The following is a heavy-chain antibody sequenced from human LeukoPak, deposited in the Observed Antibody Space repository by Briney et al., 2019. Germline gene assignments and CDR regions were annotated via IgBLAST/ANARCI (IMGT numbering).Heavy chain of an antibody. CDR2: IYYSGST. J-gene: IGHJ6*02. CDR1: GGSISSYY. Sequence: SETLSLTCTVSGGSISSYYWSWIRQPPGKGLEWIGYIYYSGSTNYNPPLKSRVTISVDTSKNQFSLKLSSVTAADTAVYYCARDRGIAARPGYYGMGVWGQGTTVTVSS. D-gene: IGHD6-6*01. V-gene: IGHV4-59*01. CDR3: ARDRGIAARPGYYGMGV.